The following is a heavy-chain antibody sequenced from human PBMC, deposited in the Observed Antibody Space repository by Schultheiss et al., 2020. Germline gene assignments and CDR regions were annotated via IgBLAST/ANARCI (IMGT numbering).Heavy chain of an antibody. D-gene: IGHD3-16*02. CDR2: FYSDGRI. V-gene: IGHV4-39*07. CDR3: VRESEEHFHSLWGSYRPFDC. J-gene: IGHJ4*03. Sequence: SETLSLTCTVSGGSISSSSYYWGWIRQPPGKGLEWIGTFYSDGRISYNPSLESRVTMSMDMSKNQFSLNLSSVTAADTAVYYCVRESEEHFHSLWGSYRPFDCWGQGILVTVSS. CDR1: GGSISSSSYY.